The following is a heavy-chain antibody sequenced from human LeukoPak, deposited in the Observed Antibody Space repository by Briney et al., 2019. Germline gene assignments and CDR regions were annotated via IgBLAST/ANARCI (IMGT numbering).Heavy chain of an antibody. CDR2: IYSGGST. Sequence: SETLSLTCTVSGGSISSYYWSWIRQPAGKGLEWIGRIYSGGSTNYNPSLKSRVALSVDTSKNQFSLRLNSVTAADTAVYYCARASGWYDPFDYWGQGTLVTVSS. J-gene: IGHJ4*02. D-gene: IGHD6-19*01. V-gene: IGHV4-4*07. CDR3: ARASGWYDPFDY. CDR1: GGSISSYY.